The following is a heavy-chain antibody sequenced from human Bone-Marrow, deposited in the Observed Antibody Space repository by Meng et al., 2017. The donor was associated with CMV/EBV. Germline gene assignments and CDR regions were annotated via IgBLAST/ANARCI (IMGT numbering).Heavy chain of an antibody. Sequence: SETLSLTCTVPGGFVSSGSYYWNWIRQPPGKGLEWIGYVYYSGSTNYNPSLKSRVTISVDTSKNQFSLKLSSVTAADTAVYYCARDVSYGAGSYYYYYGLDVWGQGTTVTVSS. D-gene: IGHD3-10*01. CDR3: ARDVSYGAGSYYYYYGLDV. V-gene: IGHV4-61*01. CDR2: VYYSGST. J-gene: IGHJ6*02. CDR1: GGFVSSGSYY.